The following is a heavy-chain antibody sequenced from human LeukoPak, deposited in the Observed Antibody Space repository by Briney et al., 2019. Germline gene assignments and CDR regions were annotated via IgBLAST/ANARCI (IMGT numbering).Heavy chain of an antibody. Sequence: ASVKVSRKASGYTFTGYYMHWVRQAPGHGLEWMGWINPNSGGTNYAQKFQGRVTMTRDTSISTAYMELSRLRSDDTAVYYCARTGGYSYYYYYMDVWGKGTTVTVSS. D-gene: IGHD2-8*02. V-gene: IGHV1-2*02. CDR3: ARTGGYSYYYYYMDV. CDR2: INPNSGGT. CDR1: GYTFTGYY. J-gene: IGHJ6*03.